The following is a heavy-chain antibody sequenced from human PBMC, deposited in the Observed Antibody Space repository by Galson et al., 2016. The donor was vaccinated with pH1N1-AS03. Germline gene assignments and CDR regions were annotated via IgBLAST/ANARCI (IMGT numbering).Heavy chain of an antibody. Sequence: SLTCTVSGVSVRSDYWRWVRQPPGKGLEWIAYISDSGTTNYNPSLKSRVTISVDTSKNQFSLRLSSVTATDTAVYYCARQAEARMLTLRHRYFDFWGRGIRVTVSS. CDR3: ARQAEARMLTLRHRYFDF. CDR1: GVSVRSDY. CDR2: ISDSGTT. V-gene: IGHV4-59*08. D-gene: IGHD1-14*01. J-gene: IGHJ2*01.